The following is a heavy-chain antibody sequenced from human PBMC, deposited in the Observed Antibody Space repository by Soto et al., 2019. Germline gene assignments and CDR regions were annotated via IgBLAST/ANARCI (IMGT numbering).Heavy chain of an antibody. J-gene: IGHJ4*02. CDR3: ARARLGYCSGGSCYSGGLGY. CDR2: INHSGST. D-gene: IGHD2-15*01. V-gene: IGHV4-34*01. Sequence: QVQLQQWGAGLLKPSETLSLTCAVYGGSFSGYYWSWIRQPPGKGLEWIGEINHSGSTNYNPSLKSRVTISVDTSKNQFSLKLRSVTAADTAVYYCARARLGYCSGGSCYSGGLGYWGQGTLVTVSS. CDR1: GGSFSGYY.